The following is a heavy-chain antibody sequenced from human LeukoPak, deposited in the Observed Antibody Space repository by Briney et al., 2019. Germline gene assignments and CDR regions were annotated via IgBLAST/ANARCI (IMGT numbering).Heavy chain of an antibody. J-gene: IGHJ4*02. CDR1: GFTFSTSS. V-gene: IGHV3-21*01. Sequence: GGSLRRSRAASGFTFSTSSMSWVRQAPGKGPEWVSSFGDRSAYIYYADSVKGRFTISRDNAKNSLYLQMNGLRVDDTAVYYCTASVGEMALDYWGQGTLVTVSS. D-gene: IGHD3-16*01. CDR3: TASVGEMALDY. CDR2: FGDRSAYI.